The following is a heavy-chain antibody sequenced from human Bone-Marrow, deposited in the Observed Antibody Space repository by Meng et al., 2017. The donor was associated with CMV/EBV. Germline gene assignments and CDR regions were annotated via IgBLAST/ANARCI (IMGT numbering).Heavy chain of an antibody. CDR3: ARQGPVVPAAIRNYYYGMDV. Sequence: GESLKISCKGSGYSFTNHWIGWVRQMPGRGLEWMGVVYPGDSDTRYSPSFQGQVTISADKSISTAYLQWSSLKASDTAMYYCARQGPVVPAAIRNYYYGMDVWGQGTTVTVSS. CDR1: GYSFTNHW. J-gene: IGHJ6*02. V-gene: IGHV5-51*01. CDR2: VYPGDSDT. D-gene: IGHD2-2*02.